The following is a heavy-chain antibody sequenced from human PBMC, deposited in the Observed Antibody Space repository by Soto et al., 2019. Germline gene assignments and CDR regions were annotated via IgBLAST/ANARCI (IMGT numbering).Heavy chain of an antibody. CDR2: IWYDGSNK. Sequence: QVQLVESGGGVVQPGGSLRLSCAASGFTFSTYGINWVRKTPGKGLQWVAVIWYDGSNKYYADSVKGRFTISRDNSKNTLYLQMDSLRVEDTAVYYCARGMYWGTRAYDELDMWGQGTMVSVSS. CDR3: ARGMYWGTRAYDELDM. CDR1: GFTFSTYG. J-gene: IGHJ3*02. D-gene: IGHD2-8*02. V-gene: IGHV3-33*01.